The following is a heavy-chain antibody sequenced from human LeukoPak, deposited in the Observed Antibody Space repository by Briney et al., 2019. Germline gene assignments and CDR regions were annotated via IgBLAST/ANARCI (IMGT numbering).Heavy chain of an antibody. CDR1: GFTFSSYS. Sequence: GGSLRLSCAASGFTFSSYSMNWVRQAPGKGLEWVSSISSSSSYIYYADSVKGRFTISRDNAKNSLYLQMNSLRAEDTAVYYCASDGPYDFWAFDIWGQGTMVTVSS. V-gene: IGHV3-21*01. CDR3: ASDGPYDFWAFDI. J-gene: IGHJ3*02. CDR2: ISSSSSYI. D-gene: IGHD3-3*01.